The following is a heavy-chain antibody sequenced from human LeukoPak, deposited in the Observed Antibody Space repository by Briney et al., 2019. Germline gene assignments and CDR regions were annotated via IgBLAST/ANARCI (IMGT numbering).Heavy chain of an antibody. CDR2: INHSGST. D-gene: IGHD5-24*01. CDR3: ARHGDKRWLQVRWFPHPFDY. Sequence: SETLSLTCAVYGGSFSGYYWSWIRQPPGKGLEWIGEINHSGSTNYNPSLKSRVTISVDTSKNQFSLKLSSVTAADTAVYYCARHGDKRWLQVRWFPHPFDYWGQGTLVTVSS. CDR1: GGSFSGYY. J-gene: IGHJ4*02. V-gene: IGHV4-34*01.